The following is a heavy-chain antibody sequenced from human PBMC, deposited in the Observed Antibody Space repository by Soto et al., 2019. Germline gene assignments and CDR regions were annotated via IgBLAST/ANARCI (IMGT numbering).Heavy chain of an antibody. Sequence: GGSLRLSCAASGFTFSSYGMHWVRQAPGKGLEWVAVIWYDGSNKYYADSVKGRFTISRDNSKNTLYLQMNSLRAEDTAVYYCCYDSSGLLHDAFDIWGQGTMVTVSS. CDR1: GFTFSSYG. V-gene: IGHV3-33*01. D-gene: IGHD3-22*01. CDR3: CYDSSGLLHDAFDI. CDR2: IWYDGSNK. J-gene: IGHJ3*02.